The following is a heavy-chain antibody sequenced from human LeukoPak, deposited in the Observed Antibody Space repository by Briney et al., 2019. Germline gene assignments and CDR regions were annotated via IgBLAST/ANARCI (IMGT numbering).Heavy chain of an antibody. Sequence: GGSLRLSCAASGFTFSSYSMNWVRQAPGKGLEWVSSISSSGSYTYYADSLKGRFTISRDNAKNSLYLQMDSLRGEDTAVYYCKLIIAAAGTDYWGQGTLVTVSS. J-gene: IGHJ4*02. V-gene: IGHV3-21*01. D-gene: IGHD6-13*01. CDR3: KLIIAAAGTDY. CDR1: GFTFSSYS. CDR2: ISSSGSYT.